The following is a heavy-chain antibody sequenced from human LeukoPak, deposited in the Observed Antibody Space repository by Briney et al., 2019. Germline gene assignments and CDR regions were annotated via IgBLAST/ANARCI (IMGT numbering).Heavy chain of an antibody. V-gene: IGHV1-18*04. J-gene: IGHJ4*02. CDR1: GYTVTSYG. CDR2: ISAYNGNT. Sequence: ASVKVSCKASGYTVTSYGISWVRQAPGQGLEWMGWISAYNGNTNYAQKLQGRVTMTTDTSTSTAYMELRSLRSDDTAVYYCARDLGYSYGYWYFDYWGQGTLVTVSS. CDR3: ARDLGYSYGYWYFDY. D-gene: IGHD5-18*01.